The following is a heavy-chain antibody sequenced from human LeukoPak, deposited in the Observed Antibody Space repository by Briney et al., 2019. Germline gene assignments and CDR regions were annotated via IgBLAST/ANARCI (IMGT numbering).Heavy chain of an antibody. CDR1: GYTHTELS. CDR2: FDPEDGET. D-gene: IGHD2-2*02. J-gene: IGHJ6*02. CDR3: ATAPCTSCYKGSYYYYYGMDV. V-gene: IGHV1-24*01. Sequence: ASVKVSCKVSGYTHTELSMHWVRQAPGKGLEWMGGFDPEDGETIYAQKFQGRVTMTEDTSTDTAYMELSSLRSEDTAVYYCATAPCTSCYKGSYYYYYGMDVWGQGTTVTVSS.